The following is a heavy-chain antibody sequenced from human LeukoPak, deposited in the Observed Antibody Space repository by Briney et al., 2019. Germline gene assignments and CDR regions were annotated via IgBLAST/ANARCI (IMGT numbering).Heavy chain of an antibody. CDR2: ISPNSADT. J-gene: IGHJ5*02. CDR3: ARDLLDILTGYYTNNWFDP. Sequence: ASVKVSCKASGYTFTGYNMHWVRQAPGQGLEWMGWISPNSADTHYAQKFQGRVTMTTDTSTSTAYMELRSLRSDDTAVYYCARDLLDILTGYYTNNWFDPWGQGTLVTVSS. D-gene: IGHD3-9*01. CDR1: GYTFTGYN. V-gene: IGHV1-2*02.